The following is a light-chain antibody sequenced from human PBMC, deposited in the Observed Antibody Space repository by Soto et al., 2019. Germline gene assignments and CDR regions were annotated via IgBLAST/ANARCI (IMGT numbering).Light chain of an antibody. CDR3: QQRSSWPIT. V-gene: IGKV3-11*01. CDR2: DAS. CDR1: QSVKSY. J-gene: IGKJ5*01. Sequence: EIVLTQSPAILSLSPGERATLSCRTSQSVKSYLAWYQQRPGQTPRLLIYDASNRATGVPARFSGSGSGTDFTLTVSSLEPEDFATYYCQQRSSWPITFGQGTRLEIK.